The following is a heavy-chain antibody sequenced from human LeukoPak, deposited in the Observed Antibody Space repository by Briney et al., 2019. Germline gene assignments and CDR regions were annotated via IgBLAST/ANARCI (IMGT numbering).Heavy chain of an antibody. Sequence: GGSLRLSCAASGFTFSSYAMHWVRQAPGKGLEWVAVISYDGSNKYYADSVKDRFTISRDNSKNTLYLQMNSLRAEDTAVYYCARDTLEMATIQFDYWGQGTLVTVSS. J-gene: IGHJ4*02. CDR1: GFTFSSYA. V-gene: IGHV3-30-3*01. D-gene: IGHD5-24*01. CDR2: ISYDGSNK. CDR3: ARDTLEMATIQFDY.